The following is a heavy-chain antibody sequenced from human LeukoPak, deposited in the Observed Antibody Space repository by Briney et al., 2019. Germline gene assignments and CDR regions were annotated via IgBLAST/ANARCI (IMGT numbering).Heavy chain of an antibody. CDR3: ASMYYFYYMDV. J-gene: IGHJ6*03. Sequence: GGSLRLSCAASGFTFSIYEMNWVRQAPGKGLEWVSYISSSGNTIYYADSVKGRFTISRDNAKNSLYLQMNSLRAEDTAVYYCASMYYFYYMDVWGKGTTVTVSS. CDR1: GFTFSIYE. CDR2: ISSSGNTI. V-gene: IGHV3-48*03.